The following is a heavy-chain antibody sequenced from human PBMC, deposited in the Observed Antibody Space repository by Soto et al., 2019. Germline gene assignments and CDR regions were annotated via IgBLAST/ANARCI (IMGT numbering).Heavy chain of an antibody. V-gene: IGHV3-15*07. CDR3: ITDFDGYVWGSYRFG. D-gene: IGHD3-16*02. CDR2: IKSKTDGGTT. CDR1: GFTFSNAW. J-gene: IGHJ4*02. Sequence: EVQLVESGGGLVKPGGSLRLSCAASGFTFSNAWMNWVRQAPGKGLEWVGRIKSKTDGGTTDYAAPVKGRFTISRDDSKNTLSMKMDSLRTEDTAVYYCITDFDGYVWGSYRFGGGQGTLVTVSS.